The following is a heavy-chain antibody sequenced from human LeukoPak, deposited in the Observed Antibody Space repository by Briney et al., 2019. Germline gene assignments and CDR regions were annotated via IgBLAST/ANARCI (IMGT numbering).Heavy chain of an antibody. Sequence: GASVKVSCKASGYTFTGYYMHWVRQAPGQGLECMGWINPNSGGTNYAQKFQGRVTMTRDTSISTAYMELSRLRSDDTAVYYCARRAGDYSHPYDYWGQGILVTVSS. D-gene: IGHD3-22*01. J-gene: IGHJ4*02. CDR3: ARRAGDYSHPYDY. CDR1: GYTFTGYY. CDR2: INPNSGGT. V-gene: IGHV1-2*02.